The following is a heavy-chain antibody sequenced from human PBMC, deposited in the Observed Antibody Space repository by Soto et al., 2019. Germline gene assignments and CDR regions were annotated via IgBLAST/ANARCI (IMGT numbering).Heavy chain of an antibody. CDR1: GRSTKFYY. V-gene: IGHV4-59*01. CDR3: ARMSGDYGWAAP. D-gene: IGHD4-17*01. J-gene: IGHJ5*02. Sequence: QVLLQESGPGLVKPSGTLSLTCTLSGRSTKFYYWSWIRQSPGKGLEWIGYVYHSGTTNYNPSLTSVVTISIEPSKTQFSLELNSITAADAAVYYGARMSGDYGWAAPWGQGTLLTVSS. CDR2: VYHSGTT.